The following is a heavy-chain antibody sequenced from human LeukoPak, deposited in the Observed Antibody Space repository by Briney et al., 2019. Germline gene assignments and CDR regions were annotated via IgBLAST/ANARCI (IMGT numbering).Heavy chain of an antibody. CDR1: GFTFSDYY. V-gene: IGHV3-11*01. D-gene: IGHD3-9*01. CDR3: ARSLRYFDWSTERSLDY. Sequence: PGGSLRLSCAASGFTFSDYYMSWIRQAPGKGLEWVSYISSSGSTIYYADSVKGRFTISRDNAKNSLYLQMNSLRAEDTAVYYCARSLRYFDWSTERSLDYWGQGTLVTVSS. J-gene: IGHJ4*02. CDR2: ISSSGSTI.